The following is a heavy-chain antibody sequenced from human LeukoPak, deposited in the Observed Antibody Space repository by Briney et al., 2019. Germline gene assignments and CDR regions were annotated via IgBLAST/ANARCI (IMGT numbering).Heavy chain of an antibody. V-gene: IGHV3-21*01. CDR2: ISSSSSYI. J-gene: IGHJ4*02. CDR3: ARENSSSRGAYYFDY. D-gene: IGHD6-6*01. CDR1: GFTFSSYS. Sequence: GGSLRLSCAASGFTFSSYSMNWVRQAPGKGLEWVSSISSSSSYIYYADSVKGRFTISRDNAKNSLYLQMNSLRAEDTAVYYCARENSSSRGAYYFDYWGQGTLVTVSS.